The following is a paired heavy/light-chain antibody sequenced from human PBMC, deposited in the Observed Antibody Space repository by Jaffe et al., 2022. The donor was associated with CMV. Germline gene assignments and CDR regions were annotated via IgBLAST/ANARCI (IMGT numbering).Light chain of an antibody. CDR2: EVS. CDR1: SSDVGSYNL. V-gene: IGLV2-23*02. CDR3: CSYAGSSTPVV. J-gene: IGLJ2*01. Sequence: QSALTQPASVSGSPGQSITISCTGTSSDVGSYNLVSWYQQHPGKAPKLMIYEVSKRPSGVSNRFSGSKSGNTASLTISGLQAEDEADYYCCSYAGSSTPVVFGGGTKLTVL.
Heavy chain of an antibody. CDR2: ISGSGGST. CDR3: AKDPRGIYYYDSSGPHGAFDI. V-gene: IGHV3-23*01. CDR1: GFTFSSYA. J-gene: IGHJ3*02. D-gene: IGHD3-22*01. Sequence: EVQLLESGGGLVQPGGSLRLSCAASGFTFSSYAMSWVRQAPGKGLEWVSAISGSGGSTYYADSVKGRFTISRDNSKNTLYLQMNSLRAEDTAVYYCAKDPRGIYYYDSSGPHGAFDIWGQGTMVTVSS.